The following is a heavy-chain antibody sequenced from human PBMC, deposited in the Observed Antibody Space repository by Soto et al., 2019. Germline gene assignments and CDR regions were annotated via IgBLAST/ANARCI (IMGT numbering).Heavy chain of an antibody. J-gene: IGHJ3*02. CDR1: GFTFSSYG. V-gene: IGHV3-33*01. D-gene: IGHD6-19*01. CDR2: IWYDGSNK. Sequence: VQLVESGGDVVQPGRSLRLSCAASGFTFSSYGMHWVRQAPGKGLEWVAVIWYDGSNKYYADSVKGRFTISRDNSKNTLYLQMNSLRAEDTAVYYCARELDGIAVAGDAFDIWGQGTMVTVSS. CDR3: ARELDGIAVAGDAFDI.